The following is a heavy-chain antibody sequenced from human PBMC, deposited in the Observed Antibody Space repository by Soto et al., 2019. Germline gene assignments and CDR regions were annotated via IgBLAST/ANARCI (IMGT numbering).Heavy chain of an antibody. D-gene: IGHD3-10*01. CDR3: AKAGGSGSYFNKINYYYYYYMHV. CDR1: GFTFSSYG. CDR2: ISYDGSNK. V-gene: IGHV3-30*18. Sequence: GGSLRLSCAASGFTFSSYGMHWVRQAPGRGLEWVAVISYDGSNKYYADSVKGRFTISRDNSKNTLYLRMNSLRAEDTAVYYCAKAGGSGSYFNKINYYYYYYMHVWGKAIMVTGSS. J-gene: IGHJ6*03.